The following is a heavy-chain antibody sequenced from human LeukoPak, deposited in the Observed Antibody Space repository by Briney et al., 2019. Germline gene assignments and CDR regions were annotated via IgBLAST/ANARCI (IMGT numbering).Heavy chain of an antibody. V-gene: IGHV3-20*04. J-gene: IGHJ4*02. CDR2: INWSGGST. CDR1: GFTFDDYG. Sequence: GGSLRLSCAASGFTFDDYGMSWVRQAPGKGLEWVSGINWSGGSTGYADSVKGRFTISRDNAKNSLYLQMNSLRAEDTALYYCARDPYYGSGSYHDYWGQGTLVTVSS. D-gene: IGHD3-10*01. CDR3: ARDPYYGSGSYHDY.